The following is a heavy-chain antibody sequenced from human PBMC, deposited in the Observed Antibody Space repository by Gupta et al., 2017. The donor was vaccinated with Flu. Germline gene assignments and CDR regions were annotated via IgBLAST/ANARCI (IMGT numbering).Heavy chain of an antibody. D-gene: IGHD2-15*01. CDR2: IRCDGTAT. V-gene: IGHV3-74*01. CDR3: AREVVNNRLDP. Sequence: FNFRVHFMRWVRQAPGQGLVWVARIRCDGTATSYADSVKGRFTISRDNDKNTVYLQMNSLSPEDTALYYCAREVVNNRLDPWGQGTLVTVAS. J-gene: IGHJ5*02. CDR1: FNFRVHF.